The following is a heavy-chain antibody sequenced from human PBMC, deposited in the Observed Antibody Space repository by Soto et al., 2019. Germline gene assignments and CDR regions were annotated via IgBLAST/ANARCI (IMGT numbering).Heavy chain of an antibody. Sequence: TLSLTCAVSGGSISGGGYSWSWIRQPPGKGLECIGYIYHSGSTYYNPSLKSRVTISVDRSKNQFAVKLSSVTAGDTAVHSCASSMVATPKLDYWGQGTLVTVSS. CDR3: ASSMVATPKLDY. J-gene: IGHJ4*02. D-gene: IGHD5-12*01. CDR1: GGSISGGGYS. V-gene: IGHV4-30-2*01. CDR2: IYHSGST.